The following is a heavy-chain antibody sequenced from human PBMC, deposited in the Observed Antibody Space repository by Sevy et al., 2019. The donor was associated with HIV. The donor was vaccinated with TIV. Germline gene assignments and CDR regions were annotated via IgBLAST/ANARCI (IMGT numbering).Heavy chain of an antibody. Sequence: SETLSLTCTVSGYSISSGYYWGWIRQPPGKGLEWIGSIYHSGSTYYNPSLKSRVTISVDTSKNQFSLKLSSVTAADTAVYYCARVYDFWDNWFDPWGPGTLVTVSS. D-gene: IGHD3-3*01. CDR3: ARVYDFWDNWFDP. CDR2: IYHSGST. CDR1: GYSISSGYY. V-gene: IGHV4-38-2*02. J-gene: IGHJ5*02.